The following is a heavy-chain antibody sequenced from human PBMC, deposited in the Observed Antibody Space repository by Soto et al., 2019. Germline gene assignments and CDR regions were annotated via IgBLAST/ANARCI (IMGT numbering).Heavy chain of an antibody. J-gene: IGHJ6*02. CDR3: ARDIAVGGYYYYGMDV. CDR1: GYTFTGYY. Sequence: VKVSCKASGYTFTGYYMHWVRQAPGQGLEWMGWINPNSGGTNYAQKFQGRVTMARDTSISTAYMELSRLRSDDTAVYYCARDIAVGGYYYYGMDVWGQGTTVTVSS. D-gene: IGHD6-19*01. V-gene: IGHV1-2*02. CDR2: INPNSGGT.